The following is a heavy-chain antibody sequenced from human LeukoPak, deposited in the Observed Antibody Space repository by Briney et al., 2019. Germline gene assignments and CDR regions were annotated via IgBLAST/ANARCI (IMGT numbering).Heavy chain of an antibody. CDR1: GFTFSNYA. D-gene: IGHD1-1*01. CDR3: AKNRVTGTSKGYYFDY. Sequence: GGSLRLSCAASGFTFSNYAMTWVRQAPGKGLEWVSGISGRGGSTSYADAVKGRFSISRDNSKNTLNLQMNSLRAEDTAVYYCAKNRVTGTSKGYYFDYWGQGTLVTVSS. V-gene: IGHV3-23*01. J-gene: IGHJ4*02. CDR2: ISGRGGST.